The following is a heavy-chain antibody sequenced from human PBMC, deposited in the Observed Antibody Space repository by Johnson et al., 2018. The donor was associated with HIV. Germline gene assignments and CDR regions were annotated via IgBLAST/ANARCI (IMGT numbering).Heavy chain of an antibody. Sequence: QVQVLESGGGVVQPGRSLRLSCAASGFTFSSYAMHWVRQAPGKGLEWVAVISYDGSNKYYADSVKGRFTISRDNSKNTLYLQMNSLRAEDTAVYYCARSEVRYFDWSYQRGAFDIWGQGTMVTVSS. CDR2: ISYDGSNK. D-gene: IGHD3-9*01. J-gene: IGHJ3*02. CDR3: ARSEVRYFDWSYQRGAFDI. CDR1: GFTFSSYA. V-gene: IGHV3-30-3*01.